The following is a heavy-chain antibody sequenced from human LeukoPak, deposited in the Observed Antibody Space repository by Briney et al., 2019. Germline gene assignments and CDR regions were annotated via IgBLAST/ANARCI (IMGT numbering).Heavy chain of an antibody. V-gene: IGHV3-23*01. D-gene: IGHD3-3*01. CDR3: AKEGDFWSGQFDS. Sequence: GGSLRLSCAASGFTFSSYAMGWVRQAPGKGLEWVSAISGNGGSTHHSDSVRGRFTISRDNSKNTLFLQMDSLRAEDTALYYCAKEGDFWSGQFDSWGHGTLATVSS. CDR1: GFTFSSYA. CDR2: ISGNGGST. J-gene: IGHJ4*01.